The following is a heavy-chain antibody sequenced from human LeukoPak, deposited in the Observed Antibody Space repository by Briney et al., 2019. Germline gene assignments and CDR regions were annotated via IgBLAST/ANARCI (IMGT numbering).Heavy chain of an antibody. CDR2: ISWNSGSI. D-gene: IGHD6-19*01. J-gene: IGHJ4*02. V-gene: IGHV3-9*03. CDR3: AKAESSAWYRPFDY. Sequence: GRSLRLSCAASGFTFDDYAMHWVRQAPGKGLEWVSGISWNSGSIDYADSVKGRFTISRDNAKNSLYLQTNSLRGEDMALYYCAKAESSAWYRPFDYWGQGTLVTVSS. CDR1: GFTFDDYA.